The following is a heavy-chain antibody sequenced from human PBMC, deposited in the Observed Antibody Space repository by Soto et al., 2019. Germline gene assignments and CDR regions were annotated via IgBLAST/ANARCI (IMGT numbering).Heavy chain of an antibody. CDR2: IDPGDSQT. V-gene: IGHV5-10-1*01. D-gene: IGHD3-22*01. J-gene: IGHJ4*02. CDR1: GYSFAGYW. CDR3: ARQIYDSDTGPNFQYYFDS. Sequence: GESLKISCKGSGYSFAGYWITWVRQRPGKGPEWMGRIDPGDSQTYYSPSFRGHVTISVTKSITTVFLQWSSLRASDTAMYYCARQIYDSDTGPNFQYYFDSWGQGTPVTVSS.